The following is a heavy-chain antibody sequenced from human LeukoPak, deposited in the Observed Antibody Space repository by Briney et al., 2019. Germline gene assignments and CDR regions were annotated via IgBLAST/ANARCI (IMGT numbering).Heavy chain of an antibody. CDR3: ARSRLNDY. V-gene: IGHV3-7*01. J-gene: IGHJ4*02. Sequence: GGSLRLSCGVSGFTFSTYWMSWVRQAPGKGLEWVANIHPDGTETYYVDSVKGRFTISRDNAKNSLYLQMNSLRAEDTAVYYCARSRLNDYWGQGTLVTVSS. CDR1: GFTFSTYW. CDR2: IHPDGTET.